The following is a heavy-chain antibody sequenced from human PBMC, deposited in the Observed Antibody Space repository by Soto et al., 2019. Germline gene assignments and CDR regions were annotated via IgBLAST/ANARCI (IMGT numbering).Heavy chain of an antibody. CDR1: GYTFTSYG. CDR2: ISAYNGNT. V-gene: IGHV1-18*04. J-gene: IGHJ4*02. CDR3: ARDTWAAAGPMERNFDY. Sequence: ASVKVSCTASGYTFTSYGISWVRQAPGQGLEWMGWISAYNGNTNYAQKLQGRVTMTTDTSTSTAYMELRSLRSDDTAVYYCARDTWAAAGPMERNFDYWGQGTLVTSPQ. D-gene: IGHD6-13*01.